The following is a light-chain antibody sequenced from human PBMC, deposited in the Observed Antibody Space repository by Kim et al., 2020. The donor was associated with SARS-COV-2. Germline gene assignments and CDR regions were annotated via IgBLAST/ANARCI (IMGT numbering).Light chain of an antibody. V-gene: IGLV3-1*01. CDR3: QAWDSSTAK. Sequence: SYELTQPPSVSVSPGQTASITCSGDNLGDKYACWYQQKPGQSPVLVIYQDSKRPSGIPERFSGSNSGNTATLTISGTQAMDEADYYCQAWDSSTAKFGGG. CDR1: NLGDKY. J-gene: IGLJ2*01. CDR2: QDS.